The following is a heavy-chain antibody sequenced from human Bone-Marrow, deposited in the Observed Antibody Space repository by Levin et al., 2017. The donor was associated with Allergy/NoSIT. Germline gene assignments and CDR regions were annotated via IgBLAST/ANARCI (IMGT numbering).Heavy chain of an antibody. CDR1: SDSIAITSSY. CDR3: ARHRSGSLFDF. Sequence: SQTLSLTCAVSSDSIAITSSYWGWLRQPPGKGLEWIGTFFHTGSTYSNPSLRSRVTIAADTSKKQFSLELRSVTAADTAVYYCARHRSGSLFDFWGRGVLITVSS. J-gene: IGHJ2*01. CDR2: FFHTGST. V-gene: IGHV4-39*01. D-gene: IGHD1-26*01.